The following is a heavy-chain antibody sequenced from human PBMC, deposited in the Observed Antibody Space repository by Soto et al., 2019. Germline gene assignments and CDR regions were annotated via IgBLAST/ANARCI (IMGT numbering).Heavy chain of an antibody. J-gene: IGHJ4*02. Sequence: QLQLQESGPGLVKPSETLSLTCTVSGGSISSSSYYWGWIRQPPGKGLEWIGSIYYSGSTYYNPSLKSRVTISVDTSKNQFSLKLSSVTAADTAVYYCARHSPGGPWDTGLYYFDYWGQGTLVTVSS. D-gene: IGHD5-18*01. CDR1: GGSISSSSYY. V-gene: IGHV4-39*01. CDR3: ARHSPGGPWDTGLYYFDY. CDR2: IYYSGST.